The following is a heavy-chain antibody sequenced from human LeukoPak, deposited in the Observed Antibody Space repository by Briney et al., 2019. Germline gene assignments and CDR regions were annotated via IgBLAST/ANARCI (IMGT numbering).Heavy chain of an antibody. D-gene: IGHD3-3*01. J-gene: IGHJ6*02. CDR3: AKSYYDFWSGYYTSRGMDV. V-gene: IGHV3-23*01. Sequence: QSGGSLRLSCAASGFTFSSYAMSWVRQAPGKGLEWVSAISGSGGSTYYADSVKGRFTISRDNSKNTLYLQMNSLRAEDTAVYYCAKSYYDFWSGYYTSRGMDVWGQGTTVTVPS. CDR1: GFTFSSYA. CDR2: ISGSGGST.